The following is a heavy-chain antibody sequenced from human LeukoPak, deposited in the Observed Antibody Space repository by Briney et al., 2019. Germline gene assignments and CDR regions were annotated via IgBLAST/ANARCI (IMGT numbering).Heavy chain of an antibody. CDR3: ARGANDDILTGYLDY. CDR1: GFTFSSYT. Sequence: GGSLRLSCAASGFTFSSYTMNWVRQAPGKGLEWVSSSSSSSSYIYYADSLKGRFTISRDNARNSLYLQINSLRAEDTAVYYCARGANDDILTGYLDYWGQGTLVTVSS. J-gene: IGHJ4*02. CDR2: SSSSSSYI. V-gene: IGHV3-21*06. D-gene: IGHD3-9*01.